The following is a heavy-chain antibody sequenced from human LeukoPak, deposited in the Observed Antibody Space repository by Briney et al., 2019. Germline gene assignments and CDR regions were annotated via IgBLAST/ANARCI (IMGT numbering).Heavy chain of an antibody. CDR2: INPSGGST. Sequence: ASVKVSCKASGYTFTSYYMHWVRQAPGQGLEWMGIINPSGGSTSYAQKLQGRVTMTTDTSTSTAYMELRSLRSDDTAVYYCARGAPLYSSSSVPGAFDIWGQGTMVTVSS. J-gene: IGHJ3*02. CDR1: GYTFTSYY. V-gene: IGHV1-46*01. D-gene: IGHD6-6*01. CDR3: ARGAPLYSSSSVPGAFDI.